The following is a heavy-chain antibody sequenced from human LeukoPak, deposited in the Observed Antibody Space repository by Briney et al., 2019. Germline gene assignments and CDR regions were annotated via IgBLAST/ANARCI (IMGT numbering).Heavy chain of an antibody. V-gene: IGHV3-23*01. D-gene: IGHD2-21*02. Sequence: PGGSLRLSCAASGFTFSSYAMSWGRQAPGKGLEWVSAISGSGGSTYYADSVKGRFTISRDNSKNTLYLQMNSLRAEDTAVYYCARYYCGGDCYVDYWGQGTLVTVSS. CDR2: ISGSGGST. CDR1: GFTFSSYA. CDR3: ARYYCGGDCYVDY. J-gene: IGHJ4*02.